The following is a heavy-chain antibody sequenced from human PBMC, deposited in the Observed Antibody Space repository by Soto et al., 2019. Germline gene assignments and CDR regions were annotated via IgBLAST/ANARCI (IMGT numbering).Heavy chain of an antibody. CDR3: ARDTVLTGMFDL. Sequence: SETLSLTCTVSGGSIGSYHWSWVRQPPGKGLEWIASVYYTGTTNYNPSLESRVTISIDAPENQISLKLTSVTAADTAFYYCARDTVLTGMFDLWGQGTLVTVSS. CDR2: VYYTGTT. D-gene: IGHD4-17*01. V-gene: IGHV4-59*01. J-gene: IGHJ5*02. CDR1: GGSIGSYH.